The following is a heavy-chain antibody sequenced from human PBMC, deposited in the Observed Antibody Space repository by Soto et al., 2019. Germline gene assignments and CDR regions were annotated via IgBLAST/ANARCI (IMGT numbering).Heavy chain of an antibody. Sequence: SETLSLTCAVYGGSFSGYYWSWIRQPPGKGLEWIGEINHSGSTNYNPSLKSRVTISVDTSKNQFSLKLGSVTAADTAVYYCAGRDGYNLRYWGQGTLVTVSS. V-gene: IGHV4-34*01. D-gene: IGHD5-12*01. J-gene: IGHJ4*02. CDR3: AGRDGYNLRY. CDR2: INHSGST. CDR1: GGSFSGYY.